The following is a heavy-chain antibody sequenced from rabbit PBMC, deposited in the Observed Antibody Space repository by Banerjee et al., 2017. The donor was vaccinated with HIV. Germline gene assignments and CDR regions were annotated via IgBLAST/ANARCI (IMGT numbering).Heavy chain of an antibody. CDR1: GFSFSNSYW. Sequence: QSLEESGGDLVKPGASLTLTCTASGFSFSNSYWIYWVRQAPGKGLEWIGYIYTGSSGSTDYASWAKGRFTISKTSSTTVTLRMTSLTAADTATYFCARDRADVGYAYATYYFNLWGPGTLVTVS. CDR2: IYTGSSGST. J-gene: IGHJ4*01. V-gene: IGHV1S40*01. D-gene: IGHD6-1*01. CDR3: ARDRADVGYAYATYYFNL.